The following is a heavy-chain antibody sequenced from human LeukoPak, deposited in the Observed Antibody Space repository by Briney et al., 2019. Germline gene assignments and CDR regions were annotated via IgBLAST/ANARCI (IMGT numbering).Heavy chain of an antibody. V-gene: IGHV3-48*04. J-gene: IGHJ6*03. D-gene: IGHD6-6*01. Sequence: QSGGSLRLSCAASGFTLSTYNMNWVRQAPGKGLEWVSYISSSSSIIYSADSVKGRFTISRDNAKNSLYLQMNSLRAEDTAVYYCARGQGSSSRVDYYYYMDVWGKGTTVIVSS. CDR3: ARGQGSSSRVDYYYYMDV. CDR1: GFTLSTYN. CDR2: ISSSSSII.